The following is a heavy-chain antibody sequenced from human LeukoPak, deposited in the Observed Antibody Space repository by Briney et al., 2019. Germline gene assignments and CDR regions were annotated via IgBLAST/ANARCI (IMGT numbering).Heavy chain of an antibody. Sequence: GGSLRLSCTASGFSSSSYSMNWVRQAPGKGLEWVAYIAYTGTIHYADSVRGRFAISRDNAKSSLFLQLNSLRAEDTAVYYCARDPHSLDYWGQGTLVTVSS. CDR3: ARDPHSLDY. CDR2: IAYTGTI. V-gene: IGHV3-48*01. J-gene: IGHJ4*02. CDR1: GFSSSSYS.